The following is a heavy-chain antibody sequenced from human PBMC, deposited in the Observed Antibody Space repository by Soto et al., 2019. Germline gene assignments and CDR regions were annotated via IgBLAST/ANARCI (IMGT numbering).Heavy chain of an antibody. V-gene: IGHV1-69*13. CDR1: GGTFSSYA. CDR3: ARIPAGDYRDYYYYGMDV. J-gene: IGHJ6*02. D-gene: IGHD4-17*01. Sequence: SVKVSCKASGGTFSSYAISWVRQAPGQGLEWMGGIIPIFGTANYAQKFQGRVTITADESTSTAYMELSSLRSEDTAVYYCARIPAGDYRDYYYYGMDVWGQGTTVTVSS. CDR2: IIPIFGTA.